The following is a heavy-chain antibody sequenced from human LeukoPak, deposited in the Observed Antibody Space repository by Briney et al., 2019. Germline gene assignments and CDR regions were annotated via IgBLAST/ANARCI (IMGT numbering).Heavy chain of an antibody. Sequence: SVKVSCKASGGTFSSYAISWVRQAPGQGLEWMGRIIPILGIANYAQKFQGRVTITADKSTSTAYMELSSLRSEDTAVYYCAGGRPTWLVPEDDAFDIWGQGTMVTVSS. CDR1: GGTFSSYA. CDR3: AGGRPTWLVPEDDAFDI. J-gene: IGHJ3*02. V-gene: IGHV1-69*04. D-gene: IGHD6-19*01. CDR2: IIPILGIA.